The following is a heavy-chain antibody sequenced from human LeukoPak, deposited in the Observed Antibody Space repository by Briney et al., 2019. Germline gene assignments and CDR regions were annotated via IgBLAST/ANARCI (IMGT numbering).Heavy chain of an antibody. CDR1: GFTFSSYS. Sequence: GGSLRLSCAASGFTFSSYSMNWVRQAPGKGLEWVSYISSSSSTIYYADSVKGRFTISRDNAKNSLYLQMNSLRAEDTVVYYCARDYYYDSSGLRPLGWFDPWGQGTLVTVSS. CDR3: ARDYYYDSSGLRPLGWFDP. D-gene: IGHD3-22*01. CDR2: ISSSSSTI. V-gene: IGHV3-48*01. J-gene: IGHJ5*02.